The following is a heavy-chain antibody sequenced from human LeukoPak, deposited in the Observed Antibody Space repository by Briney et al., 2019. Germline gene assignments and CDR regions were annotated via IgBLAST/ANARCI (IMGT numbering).Heavy chain of an antibody. V-gene: IGHV5-51*01. D-gene: IGHD6-13*01. CDR1: GYSFSSYW. CDR3: ARVEGIAAAGEDY. CDR2: IYPGDSDT. J-gene: IGHJ4*02. Sequence: GESLKTSCKGSGYSFSSYWIGWVRQMPGKGLEWMGIIYPGDSDTRYSPSFQGQVTISADKSISTAYLQWSSLKASDTAMYYCARVEGIAAAGEDYWGQGTLVTVSS.